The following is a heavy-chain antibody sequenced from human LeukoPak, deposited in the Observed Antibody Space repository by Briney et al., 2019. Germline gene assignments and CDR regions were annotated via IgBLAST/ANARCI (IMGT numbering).Heavy chain of an antibody. D-gene: IGHD2-8*02. V-gene: IGHV3-43*02. Sequence: GGSLRLSCAAPGFMFHDYAIHWVRQAPGKGLEWVSLISGDGGSTFYADSVKGRFTISRDNSRNTLFLQMDSLRVEDTALYYCARDVTGSLDYWGQGTLVTVSS. CDR2: ISGDGGST. CDR3: ARDVTGSLDY. J-gene: IGHJ4*02. CDR1: GFMFHDYA.